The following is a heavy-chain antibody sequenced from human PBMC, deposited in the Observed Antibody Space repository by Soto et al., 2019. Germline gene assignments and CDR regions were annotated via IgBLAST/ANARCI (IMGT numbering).Heavy chain of an antibody. Sequence: PGGSLRLSCVASGFTFSNYWVAWVRQAPGKGLECVANIMQDSSQIYYVDSVKGRFTVSRDNAKNLLFLYMNSLRAEDTAVFYCARAQRGHFDYWGQGT. CDR2: IMQDSSQI. CDR3: ARAQRGHFDY. D-gene: IGHD2-2*01. J-gene: IGHJ4*02. V-gene: IGHV3-7*01. CDR1: GFTFSNYW.